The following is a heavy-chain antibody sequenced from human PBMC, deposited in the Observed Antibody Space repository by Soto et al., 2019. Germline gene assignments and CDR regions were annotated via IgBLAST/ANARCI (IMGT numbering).Heavy chain of an antibody. Sequence: QVQLQESGPGLVKPSQTLTLTCSVSGGSIDTGGFYWSWARQLPGKGLQWIGYIYYTGAAYYNPALSSRVVISLDTSANQFSLSLISLTAADTAVYYCASGTFNDISFDSWGQGRLVTVSS. CDR3: ASGTFNDISFDS. J-gene: IGHJ4*02. D-gene: IGHD2-21*01. CDR1: GGSIDTGGFY. V-gene: IGHV4-31*03. CDR2: IYYTGAA.